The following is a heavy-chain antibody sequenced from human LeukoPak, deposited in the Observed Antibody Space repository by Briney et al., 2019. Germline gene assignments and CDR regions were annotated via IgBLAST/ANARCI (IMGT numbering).Heavy chain of an antibody. CDR2: IKEDGSIK. CDR1: EFIFGNNW. Sequence: GGSLRLSCAASEFIFGNNWMSWVRQAPGKGPEWVASIKEDGSIKYYVGSVKGRFTISRDNAKNSLYLQMSSLRAEDTAVYYCASFGILVSWGAFDIWGQGTMVTVSS. V-gene: IGHV3-7*01. CDR3: ASFGILVSWGAFDI. D-gene: IGHD5/OR15-5a*01. J-gene: IGHJ3*02.